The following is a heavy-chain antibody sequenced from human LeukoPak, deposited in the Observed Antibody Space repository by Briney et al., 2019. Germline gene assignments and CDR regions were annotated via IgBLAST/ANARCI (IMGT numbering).Heavy chain of an antibody. Sequence: PSETLSLTCTVSGGSISSRNYDWAWIRQPTGKGLEWIGSIYYTGSTYYNPSLKSRVTMSVDTSKNQFSLKASSVTAADTAVYYCARLSGVPGDPDYWGQGNLVTVAS. CDR2: IYYTGST. J-gene: IGHJ4*02. D-gene: IGHD3-10*01. CDR1: GGSISSRNYD. V-gene: IGHV4-39*01. CDR3: ARLSGVPGDPDY.